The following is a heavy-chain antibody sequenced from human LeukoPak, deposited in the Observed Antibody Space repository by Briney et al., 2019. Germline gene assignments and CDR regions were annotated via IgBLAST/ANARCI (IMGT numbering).Heavy chain of an antibody. CDR3: AKDLRAGYDFWSGYYAFDI. CDR2: ISGSGGST. Sequence: GGSLRLSCAASGFTFSSYATSWVRQAPGKGLEWVSAISGSGGSTYYADSVKGRFTISRDNSKNTLYLQMNSLRAEDTAVYYCAKDLRAGYDFWSGYYAFDIWGQGTMVTVSS. CDR1: GFTFSSYA. J-gene: IGHJ3*02. V-gene: IGHV3-23*01. D-gene: IGHD3-3*01.